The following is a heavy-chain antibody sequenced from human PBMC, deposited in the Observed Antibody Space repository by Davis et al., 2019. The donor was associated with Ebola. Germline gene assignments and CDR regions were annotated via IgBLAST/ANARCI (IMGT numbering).Heavy chain of an antibody. CDR1: GNTFISNY. CDR3: ARDYEW. V-gene: IGHV1-46*01. Sequence: ASVKVSCKASGNTFISNYMHWVRQAPGQGLEWMGIINPSGGNTRYPQRFQGRVTMTRDTSISTAYMELSRLRSDDTAVYYCARDYEWWGQGTLVTVSS. J-gene: IGHJ4*02. D-gene: IGHD2-8*01. CDR2: INPSGGNT.